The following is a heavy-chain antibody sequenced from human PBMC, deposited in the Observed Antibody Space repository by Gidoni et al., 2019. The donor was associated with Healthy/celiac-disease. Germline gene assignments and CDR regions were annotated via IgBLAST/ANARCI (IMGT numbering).Heavy chain of an antibody. CDR2: IIPILGIA. Sequence: QVQRVQSGAEVKKTGYSEKDSCKAAGDAFSSYAISWVRQAPGQGLEWMGRIIPILGIANYAQKFQGRVTITADKSTSTAYMELSSLRSEDTAVYYCARADYYDSSGYIYYFDYWGQGTLVTVSS. J-gene: IGHJ4*02. D-gene: IGHD3-22*01. V-gene: IGHV1-69*04. CDR3: ARADYYDSSGYIYYFDY. CDR1: GDAFSSYA.